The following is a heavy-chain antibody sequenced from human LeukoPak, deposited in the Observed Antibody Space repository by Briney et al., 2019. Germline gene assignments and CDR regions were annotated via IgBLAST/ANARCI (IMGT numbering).Heavy chain of an antibody. V-gene: IGHV3-48*04. J-gene: IGHJ4*02. CDR3: AKASGSYSFDY. CDR1: GFTFSSYS. CDR2: ISSSSSTI. D-gene: IGHD1-26*01. Sequence: GGSLRLSCAASGFTFSSYSMNWVRQAPGKGLEWVSYISSSSSTIYYADSVKGRFTISRDNARNSLYLQMNSLRAEDTALYYCAKASGSYSFDYWGQGTLVTVSS.